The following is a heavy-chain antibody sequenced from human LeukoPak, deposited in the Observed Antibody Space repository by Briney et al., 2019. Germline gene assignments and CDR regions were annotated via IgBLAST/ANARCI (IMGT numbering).Heavy chain of an antibody. J-gene: IGHJ4*02. Sequence: SETLSLTCTVSGGSISNYYWSWIRQPPGKGLEWIGYIYYSGSTNYNPSLKSRITISVDTSKNQFSLRLSSVTAADTAVYYCARHSRLDKSSLSWADYWGQGTLVTGPS. V-gene: IGHV4-59*08. CDR3: ARHSRLDKSSLSWADY. CDR1: GGSISNYY. D-gene: IGHD2-2*03. CDR2: IYYSGST.